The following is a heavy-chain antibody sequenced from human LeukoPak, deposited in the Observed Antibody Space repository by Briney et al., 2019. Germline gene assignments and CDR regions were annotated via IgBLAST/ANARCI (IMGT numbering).Heavy chain of an antibody. CDR2: ISSSSSYI. CDR1: GFTFSSYS. J-gene: IGHJ3*02. V-gene: IGHV3-21*01. CDR3: ARVYHTAMLRVGAFDI. Sequence: GGSLRLSCAASGFTFSSYSMNWVRQAPGKGLEWVSSISSSSSYIYYADSVKGRFTISRDNAKNSLYLQMNSLRAEDTAVYYCARVYHTAMLRVGAFDIWGQGTMVTVSS. D-gene: IGHD5-18*01.